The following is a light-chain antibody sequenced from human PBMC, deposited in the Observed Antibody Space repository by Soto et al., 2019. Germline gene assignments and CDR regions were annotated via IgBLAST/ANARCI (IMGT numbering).Light chain of an antibody. V-gene: IGKV1-27*01. J-gene: IGKJ1*01. CDR1: QGINNY. CDR3: QQYYGAPWA. Sequence: DIQMTQSPSSLSASVGDRVTITCRASQGINNYLAWYQQKPGRVPQLLIYGASTFHSGVPSRFSGSGSGTDFTLTISSLPPEDVATYFCQQYYGAPWAFGQGTKVEIK. CDR2: GAS.